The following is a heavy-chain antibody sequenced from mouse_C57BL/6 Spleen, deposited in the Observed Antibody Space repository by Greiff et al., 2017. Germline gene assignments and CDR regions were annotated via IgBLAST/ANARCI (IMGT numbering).Heavy chain of an antibody. D-gene: IGHD1-1*01. V-gene: IGHV1-64*01. CDR1: GYTFTSYW. Sequence: VQLQQPGAELVQPGASVKLSCKASGYTFTSYWMHWVKQRPGQGLEWIGMIHPNSGSTNYNEKFKSKATLTVDKSSSTAYMQLSSLTSEDSAVYYCVPLLPYFDYWGQGTTLTGSS. J-gene: IGHJ2*01. CDR2: IHPNSGST. CDR3: VPLLPYFDY.